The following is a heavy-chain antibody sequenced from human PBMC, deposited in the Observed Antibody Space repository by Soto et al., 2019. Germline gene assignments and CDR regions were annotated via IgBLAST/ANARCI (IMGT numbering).Heavy chain of an antibody. CDR2: ISYDGSNK. D-gene: IGHD6-6*01. CDR3: AKSSLGSSTPFDYYGMDV. Sequence: GGSLRLSCAASGFTFSSYGMHWVRQAPGKGLEWVAVISYDGSNKYYADSVKGRFTISRDNSKNTLYLQMNSLRAEDTAVYYCAKSSLGSSTPFDYYGMDVWGQGTTVTVS. J-gene: IGHJ6*02. V-gene: IGHV3-30*18. CDR1: GFTFSSYG.